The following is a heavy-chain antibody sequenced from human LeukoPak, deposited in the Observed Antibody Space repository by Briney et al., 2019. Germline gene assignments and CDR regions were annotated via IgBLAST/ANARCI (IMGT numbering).Heavy chain of an antibody. CDR3: ARDPNGDYIGAFDM. CDR2: IRGGGGSA. D-gene: IGHD4-17*01. CDR1: GFTFSSYA. V-gene: IGHV3-23*01. Sequence: GGSLRLSCAASGFTFSSYAMSWVRQAPGKGPEWVSAIRGGGGSAFYADSVKGRFTISRDNSKYTLFLQMNSLRAEDTAVYYCARDPNGDYIGAFDMWGPGTMVTVSS. J-gene: IGHJ3*02.